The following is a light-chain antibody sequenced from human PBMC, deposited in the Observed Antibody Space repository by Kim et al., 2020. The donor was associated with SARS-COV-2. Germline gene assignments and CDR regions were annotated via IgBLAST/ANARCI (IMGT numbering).Light chain of an antibody. V-gene: IGLV1-44*01. CDR3: AAWDDSLNGVV. CDR2: SNN. J-gene: IGLJ2*01. Sequence: GQRVTISCSGSRPNIETNTVNWYQQRPGTAPQLLIYSNNQRPSGVPDRFSGSKSGTSASLAISGLQSEDEADYYCAAWDDSLNGVVFGGGTQLTVL. CDR1: RPNIETNT.